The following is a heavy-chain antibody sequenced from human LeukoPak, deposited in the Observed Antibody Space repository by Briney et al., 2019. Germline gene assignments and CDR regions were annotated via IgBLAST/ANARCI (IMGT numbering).Heavy chain of an antibody. CDR1: GFTVSSNY. CDR2: IYSGGST. Sequence: GGSLRLSCAASGFTVSSNYMSWVRQAPGKGLEWVSVIYSGGSTYYADSVKGRFTISRDNSKNTLYLQMNSLRAEDTAVYYCARVTDGDYFDYWGQGTPVTVSS. CDR3: ARVTDGDYFDY. J-gene: IGHJ4*02. D-gene: IGHD2-8*01. V-gene: IGHV3-53*01.